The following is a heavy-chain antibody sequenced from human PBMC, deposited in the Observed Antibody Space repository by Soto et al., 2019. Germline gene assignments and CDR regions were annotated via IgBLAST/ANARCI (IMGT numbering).Heavy chain of an antibody. D-gene: IGHD3-22*01. CDR2: ISGSGGST. V-gene: IGHV3-23*01. J-gene: IGHJ5*02. CDR3: ASGDDSSGYYNWFDP. Sequence: GGSLRLSCAASGFTFSSYAMSWVRQAPGKGLEWVSAISGSGGSTYYADSVKGRFTISRDNSKNTLYLQMNSLRAEDTAVYYCASGDDSSGYYNWFDPWGQGTLVTVSS. CDR1: GFTFSSYA.